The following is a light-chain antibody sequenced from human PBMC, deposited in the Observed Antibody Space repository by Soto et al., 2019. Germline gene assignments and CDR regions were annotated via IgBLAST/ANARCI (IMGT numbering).Light chain of an antibody. Sequence: QSALTQPASVSGSPGQSITISCTGTSSDVGGYYYVSWYQHHPGKAPKLIIYEVTNRPSGVSSRFSGSNSGNTASLIISGLQAEDAAEYYCSSYTSSSAPHVVFGGGTKLTVL. CDR1: SSDVGGYYY. V-gene: IGLV2-14*01. CDR3: SSYTSSSAPHVV. CDR2: EVT. J-gene: IGLJ2*01.